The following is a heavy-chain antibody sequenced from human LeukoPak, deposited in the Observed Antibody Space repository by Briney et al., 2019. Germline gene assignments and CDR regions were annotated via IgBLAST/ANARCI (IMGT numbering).Heavy chain of an antibody. CDR1: GFTFSSYG. CDR2: ISYDGSNK. CDR3: AKYSSGWDWSSYFDY. J-gene: IGHJ4*02. Sequence: GGSLRLSCAASGFTFSSYGMHWVRQAPGKGLEWVAVISYDGSNKYYADSVKGRFTISRDNSKNTLYLQMNSLRAEDTAAYYCAKYSSGWDWSSYFDYWGQGTLVTVSS. V-gene: IGHV3-30*18. D-gene: IGHD6-19*01.